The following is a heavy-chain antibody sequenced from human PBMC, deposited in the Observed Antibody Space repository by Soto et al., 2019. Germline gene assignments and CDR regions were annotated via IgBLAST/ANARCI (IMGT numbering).Heavy chain of an antibody. CDR3: ARAPPRGGFDY. Sequence: QVQLQESGPGLVKPSQTLSLTCTVSGGSISSGGYYWSWIRQHPGKGLEWIGYIYYSGSTYYNPSLKSXXTXSXXTSKNQFSLKLSSVTAADTAVYYCARAPPRGGFDYWGQGTLVTVSS. D-gene: IGHD3-16*01. V-gene: IGHV4-31*03. CDR2: IYYSGST. J-gene: IGHJ4*02. CDR1: GGSISSGGYY.